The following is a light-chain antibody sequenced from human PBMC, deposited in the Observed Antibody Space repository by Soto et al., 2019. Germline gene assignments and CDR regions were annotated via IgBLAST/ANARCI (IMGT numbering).Light chain of an antibody. J-gene: IGKJ1*01. V-gene: IGKV3-20*01. CDR1: QSVSNNY. CDR3: QQYGSSGT. CDR2: GAS. Sequence: EIVLTQSAGTLFLSPGARATLPFRASQSVSNNYLAWYQQQPGQAPRLLIYGASNRATGIPDRFSGSGSGTDFTLTISRLEPEDFAVYYCQQYGSSGTFGQGTKGDIK.